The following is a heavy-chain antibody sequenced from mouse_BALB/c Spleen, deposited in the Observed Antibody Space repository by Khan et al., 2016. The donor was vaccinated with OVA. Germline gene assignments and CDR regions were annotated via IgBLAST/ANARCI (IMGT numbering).Heavy chain of an antibody. CDR3: VRGLRLFAY. CDR2: ISTLAYSI. Sequence: EVELVESGGGLVQPGGSRKLSCAASGFTFSDYGMAWVRQAPGKGPEWVAFISTLAYSIYYADTVTGRFTITRENAKNTLYLEMSSVRSEDTAMYYCVRGLRLFAYWGQGTLVTVSA. CDR1: GFTFSDYG. V-gene: IGHV5-15*02. J-gene: IGHJ3*01. D-gene: IGHD1-2*01.